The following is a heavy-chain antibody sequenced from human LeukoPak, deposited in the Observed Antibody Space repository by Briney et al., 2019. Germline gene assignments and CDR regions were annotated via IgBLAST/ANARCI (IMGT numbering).Heavy chain of an antibody. D-gene: IGHD5-12*01. Sequence: PGGSLRLSCAASGFTFSSYAMSWVRQAPGKGLEWVSAISGSGGSTYYADSAKGRFTISRDNSKNTLYLQMNSLRAEDTAVYYCAKGVGYSGSHGVFDYWGQGTLVTVSS. V-gene: IGHV3-23*01. CDR2: ISGSGGST. CDR1: GFTFSSYA. CDR3: AKGVGYSGSHGVFDY. J-gene: IGHJ4*02.